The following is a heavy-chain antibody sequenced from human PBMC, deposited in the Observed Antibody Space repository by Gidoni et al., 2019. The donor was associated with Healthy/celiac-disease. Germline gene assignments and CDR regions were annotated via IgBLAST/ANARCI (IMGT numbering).Heavy chain of an antibody. CDR2: ISGSGGST. J-gene: IGHJ6*02. Sequence: EVQLLESGGGLVQRGGSLRHSCAAAGSTFSSYAMSWVRQAPGKGLEWVSAISGSGGSTYYADSVKGRFTISRDNSKNTLYLQMNSLRAEDTAVYYCAKEWGYGDRDYYHYGMDVWGQGTTVTVSS. V-gene: IGHV3-23*01. D-gene: IGHD4-17*01. CDR3: AKEWGYGDRDYYHYGMDV. CDR1: GSTFSSYA.